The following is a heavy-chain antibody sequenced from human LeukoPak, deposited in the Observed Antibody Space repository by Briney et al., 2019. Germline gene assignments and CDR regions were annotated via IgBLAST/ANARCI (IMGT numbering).Heavy chain of an antibody. Sequence: GGSLRLSCAASGFTFSSYEMNWVRQAPGKGLEWVSYISSSGSTTHYADSVKGRFTISRDNAKKSLYPQMNSLRAEDTAVYYCARDNYDSSGYYFDWGQGTLVTVSS. J-gene: IGHJ4*02. V-gene: IGHV3-48*03. CDR2: ISSSGSTT. D-gene: IGHD3-22*01. CDR3: ARDNYDSSGYYFD. CDR1: GFTFSSYE.